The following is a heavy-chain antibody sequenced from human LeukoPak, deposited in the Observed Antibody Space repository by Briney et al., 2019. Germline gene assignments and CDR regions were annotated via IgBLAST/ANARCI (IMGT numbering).Heavy chain of an antibody. D-gene: IGHD3-10*01. CDR1: GFTFSSYD. Sequence: GGSLRLSCAAPGFTFSSYDMHWVRQATGKGLEWVSAIGTAGDTYYPGSVKGRFTISRENAKNSLYLQMNSLRAGDTAVYYCAKLDSVGAVAEYFQHWGQGTLVTVSS. CDR2: IGTAGDT. J-gene: IGHJ1*01. V-gene: IGHV3-13*01. CDR3: AKLDSVGAVAEYFQH.